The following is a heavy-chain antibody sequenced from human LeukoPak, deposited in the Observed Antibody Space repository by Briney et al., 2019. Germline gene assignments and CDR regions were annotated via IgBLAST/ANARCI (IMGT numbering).Heavy chain of an antibody. CDR2: IRYDGSNK. Sequence: PGGSLRPSCAASGFTFSSYGMHWVRQAPGKGLEWVAFIRYDGSNKYYADSVKGRFTISRDNSKNTLYLQMNSLRAEDTAVYYCAPYPVAGLAYWGQGTLVTVSS. V-gene: IGHV3-30*02. J-gene: IGHJ4*02. CDR3: APYPVAGLAY. CDR1: GFTFSSYG. D-gene: IGHD6-19*01.